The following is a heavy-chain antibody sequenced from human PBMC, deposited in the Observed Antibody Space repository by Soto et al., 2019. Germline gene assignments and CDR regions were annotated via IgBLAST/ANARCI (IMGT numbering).Heavy chain of an antibody. CDR3: ARTSYYYGSSGYYPNFPIDY. J-gene: IGHJ4*02. CDR1: GGSISSSSYY. D-gene: IGHD3-22*01. CDR2: IYYSGST. Sequence: SETLSLTCTVSGGSISSSSYYWGWIRQPPWKGLEWIGSIYYSGSTYYNPSLKSRVTISVDTSKNQFSLKLSSVTAADTAVYYCARTSYYYGSSGYYPNFPIDYWGQGXLVTVYS. V-gene: IGHV4-39*01.